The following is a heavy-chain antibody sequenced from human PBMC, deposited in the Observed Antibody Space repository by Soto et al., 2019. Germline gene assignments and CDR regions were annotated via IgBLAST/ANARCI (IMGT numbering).Heavy chain of an antibody. CDR2: VTHSGAA. CDR3: ARIHWAQSSLDY. V-gene: IGHV4-30-2*01. CDR1: GGSIDSGAFS. J-gene: IGHJ4*02. Sequence: SETLSLTCAVSGGSIDSGAFSLSWIRQPPGKGLEWIGYVTHSGAAYSIPSLNGRLTLSVDSSQTQFSLKLTSVTAADSAFYYCARIHWAQSSLDYWGRGILVTVYS. D-gene: IGHD6-19*01.